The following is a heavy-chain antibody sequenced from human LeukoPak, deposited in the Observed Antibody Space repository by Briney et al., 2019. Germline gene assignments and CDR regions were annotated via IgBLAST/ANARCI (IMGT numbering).Heavy chain of an antibody. CDR3: AKEGTPGLADQFAFDI. Sequence: GGSLRLSCAASGFTFSSYGMHWVRQAPGKGLEWVAFIRYDGSNKYYADSVKGRFTISRDNSKNTLYLQMNSLRAEDTAVYYCAKEGTPGLADQFAFDIWGRGTMVTVAS. D-gene: IGHD1-7*01. J-gene: IGHJ3*02. V-gene: IGHV3-30*02. CDR1: GFTFSSYG. CDR2: IRYDGSNK.